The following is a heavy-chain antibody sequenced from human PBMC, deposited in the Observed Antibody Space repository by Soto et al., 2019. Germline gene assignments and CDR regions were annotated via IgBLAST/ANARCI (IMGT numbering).Heavy chain of an antibody. Sequence: GGSLRLSCAASGFTFSSYGMHWVRQAPGKGLELVSVIWYDGSNKYYADSVKGRFTISRDNSKNTLYLQMNSLRAEDTAVYYCARPREEAALYYWGQGTLVTVSS. CDR1: GFTFSSYG. CDR3: ARPREEAALYY. D-gene: IGHD6-6*01. J-gene: IGHJ4*02. CDR2: IWYDGSNK. V-gene: IGHV3-33*08.